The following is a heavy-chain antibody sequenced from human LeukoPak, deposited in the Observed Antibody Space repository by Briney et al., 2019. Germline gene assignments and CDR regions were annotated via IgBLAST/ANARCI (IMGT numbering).Heavy chain of an antibody. J-gene: IGHJ4*02. V-gene: IGHV4-38-2*01. CDR2: IYHSGST. CDR3: AKHNLAAAVLYYFDY. Sequence: SETLSLTCAVSGYSISSGYYWGWIRQPPGKGLEWIGSIYHSGSTYYNPSLKSRVTISVDTSKNQLSLKLSSVTAADTAVYYCAKHNLAAAVLYYFDYWGQGTLVTVSS. CDR1: GYSISSGYY. D-gene: IGHD6-13*01.